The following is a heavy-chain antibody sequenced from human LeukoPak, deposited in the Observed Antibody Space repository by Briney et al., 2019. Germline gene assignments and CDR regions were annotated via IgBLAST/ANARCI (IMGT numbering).Heavy chain of an antibody. V-gene: IGHV3-53*01. CDR2: LYSDGST. D-gene: IGHD5-12*01. CDR1: GVTVSSNY. Sequence: GGSLRLSCAAPGVTVSSNYMSWVRQAPGKGLEWVSVLYSDGSTYYADSVKGRFTISRDNSKNTLYLQMNSLRAEDTAVYYCARGGSSGYDYEAFDYWGQGTLVTVSS. CDR3: ARGGSSGYDYEAFDY. J-gene: IGHJ4*02.